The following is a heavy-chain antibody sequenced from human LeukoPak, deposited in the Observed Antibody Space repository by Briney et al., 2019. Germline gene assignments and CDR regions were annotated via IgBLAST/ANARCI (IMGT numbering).Heavy chain of an antibody. D-gene: IGHD3-16*01. CDR2: IYWDDDK. CDR1: GGSISSYYW. J-gene: IGHJ4*02. Sequence: TLSLTCTVSGGSISSYYWSWIRQPPGKALEWLALIYWDDDKRYSPSLKSRLTITKDTSKNQVVLTMTNMDPVDTATYYCAHARGGFGDYWGQGTLVTVSS. CDR3: AHARGGFGDY. V-gene: IGHV2-5*08.